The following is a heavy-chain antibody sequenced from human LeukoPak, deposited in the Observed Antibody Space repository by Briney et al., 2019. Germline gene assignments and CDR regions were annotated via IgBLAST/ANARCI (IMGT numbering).Heavy chain of an antibody. CDR2: INQDGTEK. D-gene: IGHD3-10*01. Sequence: PGESLRLSCAASGFTFTTYWMSWVRQLPGKGLEWVANINQDGTEKYYVDSVKGRFTISRDNAKNSLDLQMNSLRVEDTGIYYCVKVAKYYYGSETYYFFEYWGQGTPVTASS. CDR3: VKVAKYYYGSETYYFFEY. CDR1: GFTFTTYW. J-gene: IGHJ4*02. V-gene: IGHV3-7*01.